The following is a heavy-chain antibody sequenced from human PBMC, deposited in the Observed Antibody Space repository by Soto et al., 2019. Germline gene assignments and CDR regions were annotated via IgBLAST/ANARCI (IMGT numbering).Heavy chain of an antibody. D-gene: IGHD3-22*01. CDR1: GGSISSGGYS. CDR2: IYHSGST. V-gene: IGHV4-30-2*01. Sequence: SETLYLTCDVSGGSISSGGYSWSWIRQPPGKGLEWIGYIYHSGSTYYNPSLKSRVTKSVDRSKNQFSLKLSSVTAADTAVYYCARGYYDSSGYQPPPGYFDYWGQGTLVTVSS. J-gene: IGHJ4*02. CDR3: ARGYYDSSGYQPPPGYFDY.